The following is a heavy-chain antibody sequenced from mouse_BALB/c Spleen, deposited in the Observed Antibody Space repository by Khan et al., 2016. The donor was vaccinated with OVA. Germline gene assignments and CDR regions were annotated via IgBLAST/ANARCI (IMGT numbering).Heavy chain of an antibody. CDR1: GDSITSGY. CDR3: ARSTYRYAFAY. D-gene: IGHD2-14*01. CDR2: MIYTGYT. Sequence: VKLLESGPSLVKPSQTLSLTCSVTGDSITSGYWSWIRKFPGNKLEYMGYMIYTGYTYYNPSLKSRISITRHTSKNQYYLQLNSVTTEDTATYYCARSTYRYAFAYWGQGTLVTVSA. J-gene: IGHJ3*01. V-gene: IGHV3-8*02.